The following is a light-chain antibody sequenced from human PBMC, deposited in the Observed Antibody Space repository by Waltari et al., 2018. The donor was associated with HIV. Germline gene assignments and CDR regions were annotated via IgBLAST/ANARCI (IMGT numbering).Light chain of an antibody. V-gene: IGKV3D-11*01. CDR1: QGISDY. CDR2: DTS. J-gene: IGKJ2*01. Sequence: DIVLVQSPATLSLSPGERATLFCRASQGISDYLAWYQQKAGQPPRLLIFDTSNRATGVPARFSGSGSGTDFTLTISSLEPGDSAVYYCQQRQNQYTFGQGTTLEIK. CDR3: QQRQNQYT.